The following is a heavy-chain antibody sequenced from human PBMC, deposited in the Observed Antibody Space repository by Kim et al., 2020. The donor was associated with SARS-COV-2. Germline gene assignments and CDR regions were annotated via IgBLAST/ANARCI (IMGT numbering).Heavy chain of an antibody. V-gene: IGHV1-69*04. D-gene: IGHD6-13*01. J-gene: IGHJ4*02. CDR3: ARGAIAAAAGFDY. Sequence: YAQKFQGRVTITADKSTSTAYMELSSLRSEDTAVYYCARGAIAAAAGFDYWGQGTLVTVSS.